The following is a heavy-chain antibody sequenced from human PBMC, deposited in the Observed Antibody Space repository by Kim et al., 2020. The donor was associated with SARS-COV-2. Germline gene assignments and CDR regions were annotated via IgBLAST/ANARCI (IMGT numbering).Heavy chain of an antibody. CDR2: IYSGGSST. J-gene: IGHJ4*02. Sequence: GGSLRLSCAASGFTFSSYAMSWVRQAPGKGLEWVSVIYSGGSSTYYADSVKGRFTISRDNSKNTLYLQMNSLRAEDTAVYYCAKDRGYDGGKFDYWGQGTLVTVSS. V-gene: IGHV3-23*03. CDR1: GFTFSSYA. CDR3: AKDRGYDGGKFDY. D-gene: IGHD3-10*01.